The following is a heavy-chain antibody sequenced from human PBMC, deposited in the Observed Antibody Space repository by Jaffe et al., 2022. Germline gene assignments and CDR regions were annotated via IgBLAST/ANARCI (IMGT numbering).Heavy chain of an antibody. CDR2: IDSSSTYI. CDR3: ARHLVGDIEAPATRHFQH. D-gene: IGHD5-12*01. Sequence: EVQLVESGGGLVKPGGSLRLSCVASGFTFSTYSMNWIRQAPGKGLEWVASIDSSSTYIFYADSVKGRFTISRDNAKNSLYLQMNSLRADDTAVYYCARHLVGDIEAPATRHFQHWGRGTLVTVSS. J-gene: IGHJ1*01. CDR1: GFTFSTYS. V-gene: IGHV3-21*01.